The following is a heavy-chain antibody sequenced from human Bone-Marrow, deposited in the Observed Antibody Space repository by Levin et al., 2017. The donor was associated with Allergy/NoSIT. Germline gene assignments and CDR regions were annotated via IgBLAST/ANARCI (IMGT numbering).Heavy chain of an antibody. J-gene: IGHJ6*02. V-gene: IGHV3-21*01. Sequence: GESLKISCAASGFTFSSYNMNWVRHAPGKGLEWVSSISSSAGSFIYNADSVKGRFTISRDNAKNSAFLQMNSLRAEDTAVYYCVRTISPSRSLDVWGQGTTVTVSS. CDR2: ISSSAGSFI. CDR3: VRTISPSRSLDV. CDR1: GFTFSSYN. D-gene: IGHD5-24*01.